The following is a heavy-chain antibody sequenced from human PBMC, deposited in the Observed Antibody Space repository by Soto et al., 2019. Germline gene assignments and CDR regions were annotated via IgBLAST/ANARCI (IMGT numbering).Heavy chain of an antibody. Sequence: QVQLVESGGGVVQPGRSLRLSCAASGFTFSSYGMHWVRQAPGKGLEWVAVISYDGSNKYYADSVKGRFTISRDNSKNTLYLHMNSLRAEDTAVYYCAQEGYCSGGSCYSALLWYWGQGTLVTVSS. D-gene: IGHD2-15*01. CDR3: AQEGYCSGGSCYSALLWY. J-gene: IGHJ4*02. CDR2: ISYDGSNK. V-gene: IGHV3-30*18. CDR1: GFTFSSYG.